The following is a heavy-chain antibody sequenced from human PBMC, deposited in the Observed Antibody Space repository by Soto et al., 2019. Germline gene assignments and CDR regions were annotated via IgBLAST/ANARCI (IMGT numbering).Heavy chain of an antibody. CDR3: ARDQFTGGNGDLLYMDV. CDR2: TYYRSKWYN. J-gene: IGHJ6*03. Sequence: PSQTLSLTCAISGDSVSSNSAAWNWIRQSPSRGLEWLGRTYYRSKWYNDYAVSVKSRIIINPDTSKNQFSLQLNSVTPEDTAVYYCARDQFTGGNGDLLYMDVWGKGTTVTVSS. D-gene: IGHD4-17*01. CDR1: GDSVSSNSAA. V-gene: IGHV6-1*01.